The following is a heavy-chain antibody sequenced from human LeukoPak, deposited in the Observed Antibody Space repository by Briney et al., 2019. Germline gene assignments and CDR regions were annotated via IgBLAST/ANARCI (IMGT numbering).Heavy chain of an antibody. Sequence: PSETLSLTCTVSGGSISSGSYYWSWIRQPAGKGPEWIGRIYTSGSTNYNPSLKSRVTISVDTSKNQFSLKLSSVTAADTAVYYCARSYDGLGFYFDYWGQGTLVTVSS. D-gene: IGHD3-22*01. CDR2: IYTSGST. CDR1: GGSISSGSYY. V-gene: IGHV4-61*02. CDR3: ARSYDGLGFYFDY. J-gene: IGHJ4*02.